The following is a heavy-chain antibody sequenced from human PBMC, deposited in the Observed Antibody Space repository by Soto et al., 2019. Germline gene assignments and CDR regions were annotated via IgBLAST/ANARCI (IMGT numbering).Heavy chain of an antibody. J-gene: IGHJ5*02. Sequence: EVQLLESGGGLVQPGGSLRLSCAASGFTFSSYAMSWVRQAPGKGLEWVSAISGSGGSTDYADSVKGRFTISRDNSKNTLYLQMNSLRAEDTAVYYCAKGVTWDYDFWSGHTRFDPWGQGTLVTVSS. CDR3: AKGVTWDYDFWSGHTRFDP. D-gene: IGHD3-3*01. V-gene: IGHV3-23*01. CDR1: GFTFSSYA. CDR2: ISGSGGST.